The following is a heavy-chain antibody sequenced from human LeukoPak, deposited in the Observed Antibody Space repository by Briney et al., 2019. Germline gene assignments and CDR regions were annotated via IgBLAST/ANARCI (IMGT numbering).Heavy chain of an antibody. CDR1: GYSISSGYY. V-gene: IGHV4-38-2*01. J-gene: IGHJ3*02. D-gene: IGHD4-17*01. CDR3: ARVPPVEYGDYVGRAFDI. CDR2: IYHSGST. Sequence: PSETLSLTCAVSGYSISSGYYWGWIRQPPGKGLEWIGSIYHSGSTYYNPSLKSRVTISVDTSKNQFSLKLSSVTAAGTAVYYCARVPPVEYGDYVGRAFDIWGQGTMVTVPS.